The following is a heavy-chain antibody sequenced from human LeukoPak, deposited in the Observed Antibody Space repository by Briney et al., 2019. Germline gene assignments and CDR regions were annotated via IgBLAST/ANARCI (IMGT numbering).Heavy chain of an antibody. CDR1: GGSISSSSYS. J-gene: IGHJ3*02. CDR3: ARSDGYGLVGI. Sequence: SETLSLACTVSGGSISSSSYSWGWIRQPPGKGLEWIGSIYYSGSTYYNPSLKSRVTISVDTSKNHFSLTLSSVTAADTAVYYCARSDGYGLVGIWGQGTMVTVSS. D-gene: IGHD3-10*01. CDR2: IYYSGST. V-gene: IGHV4-39*07.